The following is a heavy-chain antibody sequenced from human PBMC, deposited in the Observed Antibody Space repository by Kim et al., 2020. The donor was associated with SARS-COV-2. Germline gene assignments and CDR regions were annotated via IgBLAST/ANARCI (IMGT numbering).Heavy chain of an antibody. Sequence: GGSLRLSCAASGFTFSGSAMHWVRQASGKGLEWVGRIRSKANSYATAYAASVKGRFTISRDDSKNTAYLQMNSLKTEDTAVYYCTNVLYGDYWNWGQGTLVTVSS. V-gene: IGHV3-73*01. D-gene: IGHD4-17*01. CDR2: IRSKANSYAT. CDR3: TNVLYGDYWN. J-gene: IGHJ4*02. CDR1: GFTFSGSA.